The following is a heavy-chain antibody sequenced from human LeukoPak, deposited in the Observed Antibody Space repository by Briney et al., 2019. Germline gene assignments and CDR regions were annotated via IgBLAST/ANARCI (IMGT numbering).Heavy chain of an antibody. CDR1: GFTFSSCG. J-gene: IGHJ3*02. CDR2: IRYDGTNK. CDR3: AKGSGSWDAFDT. Sequence: PGGFLRLSCAASGFTFSSCGMHWVRQAPGKGLEWVAFIRYDGTNKYYADSVKRRFTISRDNSKNTLSLQMNSLRTEDTAVYYCAKGSGSWDAFDTWGQGTMVTVSS. V-gene: IGHV3-30*02. D-gene: IGHD1-26*01.